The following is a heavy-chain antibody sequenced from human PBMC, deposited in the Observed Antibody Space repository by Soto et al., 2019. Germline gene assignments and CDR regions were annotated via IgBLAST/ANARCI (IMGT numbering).Heavy chain of an antibody. CDR3: ASRGKFAVAGTDLFDY. J-gene: IGHJ4*02. D-gene: IGHD6-19*01. CDR2: IYHSGST. V-gene: IGHV4-4*02. Sequence: QVQLQESGPGLVKPSGTLSLTCAFPGGSISSINWWSWFRQPPGKGLGGIGEIYHSGSTNYNPSLKSRVTISVDKSKNQFSLKLSSVTAADTAVYYCASRGKFAVAGTDLFDYWGQGTLVTVSS. CDR1: GGSISSINW.